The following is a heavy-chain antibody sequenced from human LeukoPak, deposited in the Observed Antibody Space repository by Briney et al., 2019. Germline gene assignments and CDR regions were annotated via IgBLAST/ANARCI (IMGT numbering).Heavy chain of an antibody. V-gene: IGHV3-7*01. CDR2: IKQDGSEK. CDR3: ARTRKEYQLLLLPHDDAFDI. D-gene: IGHD2-2*01. CDR1: GFTFSSYW. Sequence: GGSLRLSCAASGFTFSSYWMSWVRQAPGKGLEWVANIKQDGSEKYYVDSVKGRFTISRDNAKNSLYLQMNSLRAEDTAVYYCARTRKEYQLLLLPHDDAFDIWGQGTMVTVSS. J-gene: IGHJ3*02.